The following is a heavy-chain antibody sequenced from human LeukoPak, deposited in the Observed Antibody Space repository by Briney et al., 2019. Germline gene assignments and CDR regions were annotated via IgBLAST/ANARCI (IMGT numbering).Heavy chain of an antibody. CDR1: GYTFTSYD. J-gene: IGHJ6*03. Sequence: ASVKVSCKASGYTFTSYDINWVRQATGQGLEWMGWMNPNSGNTGYAQKFQGRVTMTRNTSISTAYTELSSLRSEDTAVYYCARVASELLEWYYYYYMDVWGKGTTVTVSS. V-gene: IGHV1-8*01. D-gene: IGHD3-3*01. CDR2: MNPNSGNT. CDR3: ARVASELLEWYYYYYMDV.